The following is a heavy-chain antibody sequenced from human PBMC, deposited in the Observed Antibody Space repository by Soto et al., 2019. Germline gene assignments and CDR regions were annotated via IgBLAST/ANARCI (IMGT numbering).Heavy chain of an antibody. CDR1: GYPFTSYA. J-gene: IGHJ6*01. V-gene: IGHV1-8*01. D-gene: IGHD6-13*01. Sequence: GSVKVYFKACGYPFTSYAINLVRQATGQGLERPRSMNPNSGNTGYAQKFQGRVTMTRNTSISTAYMELSSLRSEETAVYYCARGDGYSSSWYTKLYYYYYGMDVWGQGTTVTGSS. CDR3: ARGDGYSSSWYTKLYYYYYGMDV. CDR2: MNPNSGNT.